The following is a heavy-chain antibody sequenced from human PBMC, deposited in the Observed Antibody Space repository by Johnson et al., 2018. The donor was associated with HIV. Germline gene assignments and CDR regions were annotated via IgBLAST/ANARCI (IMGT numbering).Heavy chain of an antibody. D-gene: IGHD3-3*01. J-gene: IGHJ3*02. CDR1: GFTFSDYY. Sequence: VQLVESGGGLVKPGGSLRLSCAASGFTFSDYYMSWIRQAPGTGLEWVSYITSSGRTTYYADSVKGRFTISRDNAKNSLYLQMNSLRAEDTAVYYCARGPILEWLSGDGFDMWGQGTMVTVSS. CDR3: ARGPILEWLSGDGFDM. V-gene: IGHV3-11*04. CDR2: ITSSGRTT.